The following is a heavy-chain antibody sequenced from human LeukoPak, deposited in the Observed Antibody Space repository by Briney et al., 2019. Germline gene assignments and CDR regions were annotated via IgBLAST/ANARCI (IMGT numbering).Heavy chain of an antibody. CDR3: ARAYYYDSSGYPVFGY. D-gene: IGHD3-22*01. CDR1: GFTFSSYW. CDR2: IKQDGSEK. V-gene: IGHV3-7*01. Sequence: PGGSLRLSCAASGFTFSSYWMSWVRQAPGKGLEWVANIKQDGSEKYYGDSVKGRFTISRDNAKNSLYLQMNSLRAEDTAVYYCARAYYYDSSGYPVFGYWGQGTLVTVSS. J-gene: IGHJ4*02.